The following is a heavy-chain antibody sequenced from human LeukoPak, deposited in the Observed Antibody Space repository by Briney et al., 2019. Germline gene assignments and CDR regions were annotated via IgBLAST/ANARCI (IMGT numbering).Heavy chain of an antibody. CDR2: IRSSGTYT. CDR1: GFTFSSYS. D-gene: IGHD3-10*01. CDR3: ARADGSEYYMDV. V-gene: IGHV3-21*01. J-gene: IGHJ6*03. Sequence: GGSLRLSCAASGFTFSSYSMNWVRQAPGKGLEWVAFIRSSGTYTHYADSVKGRFTISRDNAENSLYLQMNSLRAEDTAVYYCARADGSEYYMDVWGKGTTVTVSS.